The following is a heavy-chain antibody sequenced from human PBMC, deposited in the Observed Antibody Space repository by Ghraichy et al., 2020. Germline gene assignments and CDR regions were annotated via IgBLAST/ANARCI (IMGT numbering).Heavy chain of an antibody. CDR1: GFTVSSNY. CDR2: IYSGGST. J-gene: IGHJ3*02. CDR3: ARVPAAGPDAFDI. V-gene: IGHV3-66*01. Sequence: GGSLRLSCAASGFTVSSNYMSWVRQAPGKGLEWVSVIYSGGSTYYADSVKGRFTISRDNSKNTLYLQMNSLRAEDTGGYYCARVPAAGPDAFDIWGQGTRVTVSS. D-gene: IGHD6-13*01.